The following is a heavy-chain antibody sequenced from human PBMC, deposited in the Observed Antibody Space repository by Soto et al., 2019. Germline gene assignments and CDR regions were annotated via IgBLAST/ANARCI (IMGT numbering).Heavy chain of an antibody. CDR3: AKRNSYGSGNFALPK. J-gene: IGHJ4*01. Sequence: GGSLRLSCAGSGFTFSTNAMSWVRQAPGQGLEWGSTISGKGDSSDYADSVKGRFTASRHNSKNTLDLQMNSLRAEDTAVYYCAKRNSYGSGNFALPKWGQGALVTVYS. CDR1: GFTFSTNA. CDR2: ISGKGDSS. V-gene: IGHV3-23*01. D-gene: IGHD3-10*01.